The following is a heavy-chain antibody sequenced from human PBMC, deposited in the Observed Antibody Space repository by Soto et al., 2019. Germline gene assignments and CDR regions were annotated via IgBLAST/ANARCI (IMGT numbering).Heavy chain of an antibody. CDR3: ARRDSSSSTKIGSNYYYYGMDV. D-gene: IGHD6-6*01. V-gene: IGHV1-18*01. CDR2: VSAYNGNT. Sequence: GASVKVSCKASGFTFTSYGITWVRQAPGQGLEWMGWVSAYNGNTNYAQKFQGRVTMTTDTSTSTAYMELRSLRSDDTAVYYCARRDSSSSTKIGSNYYYYGMDVWGQGTSVTASS. CDR1: GFTFTSYG. J-gene: IGHJ6*02.